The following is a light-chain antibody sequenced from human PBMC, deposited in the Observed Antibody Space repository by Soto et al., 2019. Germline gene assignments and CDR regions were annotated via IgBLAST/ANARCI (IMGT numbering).Light chain of an antibody. Sequence: EIVLTQSPGTLSLSPGERATLSCRASESISNYYLAWYQQRPGQAPRLLIYGASNRATGIPDRFSGSGSGTDCTLTISRLEPEDFAVYYCQQYGSAPQPFGQGTKLEIK. CDR1: ESISNYY. J-gene: IGKJ2*01. CDR2: GAS. CDR3: QQYGSAPQP. V-gene: IGKV3-20*01.